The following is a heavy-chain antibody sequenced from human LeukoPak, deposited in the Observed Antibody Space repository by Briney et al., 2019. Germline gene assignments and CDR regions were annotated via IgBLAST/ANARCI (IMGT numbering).Heavy chain of an antibody. J-gene: IGHJ4*02. CDR2: TNHSGST. CDR1: GGSFSGYY. D-gene: IGHD3-9*01. CDR3: ARVYRPNDILTGYYLDY. Sequence: SETLSLTCAVYGGSFSGYYWSWIRQPPGKGLEWIGETNHSGSTNYNPSLKSRVTISVDTSKNQFSLKLSSVTAADTAVYYCARVYRPNDILTGYYLDYWGQGTLVTVSS. V-gene: IGHV4-34*01.